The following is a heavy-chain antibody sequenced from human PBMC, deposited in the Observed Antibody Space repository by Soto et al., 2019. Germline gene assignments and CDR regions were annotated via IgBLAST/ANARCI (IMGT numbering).Heavy chain of an antibody. CDR2: ISHSGST. D-gene: IGHD3-16*02. CDR3: ATIGVSGYLAV. CDR1: GAYNNSGGFT. V-gene: IGHV4-31*03. J-gene: IGHJ6*02. Sequence: TRSLPCSVSGAYNNSGGFTWTWIRQHAGKGLEWLCYISHSGSTDYNPSLKSRLSISGETSKNHFSLTLTSVTAADAAVYYCATIGVSGYLAVWGQGTTVTVSS.